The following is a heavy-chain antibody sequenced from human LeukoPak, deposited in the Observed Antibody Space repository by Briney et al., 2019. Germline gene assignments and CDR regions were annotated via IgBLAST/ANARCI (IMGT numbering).Heavy chain of an antibody. CDR3: ARTTPLKSSGWAFDY. V-gene: IGHV1-3*01. Sequence: GASVKVSRKASGYTFTSYAMHWVRQAPGQRLEWMGWINAGNGNTKYSQKFQGRVTITRDTSASTAYMELSSLRSEDTAVYYCARTTPLKSSGWAFDYWGQGTLVTVSS. J-gene: IGHJ4*02. CDR1: GYTFTSYA. CDR2: INAGNGNT. D-gene: IGHD6-19*01.